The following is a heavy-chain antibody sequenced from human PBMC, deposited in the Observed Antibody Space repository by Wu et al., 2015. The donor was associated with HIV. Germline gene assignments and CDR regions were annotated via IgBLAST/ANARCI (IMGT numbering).Heavy chain of an antibody. CDR3: ARGGSAAAGQTGYFQY. V-gene: IGHV1-46*01. J-gene: IGHJ1*01. CDR2: MNTSGGTS. CDR1: GYTFINYY. Sequence: QVQLVQSGAEVRKPGASVKLSCKTSGYTFINYYMHWVRQAPGQGLEWMGIMNTSGGTSSLVEKFQGRVTMTRDTSTSTIYMELSSLTSDDLAVYYCARGGSAAAGQTGYFQYWGQGTRSLSPQ. D-gene: IGHD6-13*01.